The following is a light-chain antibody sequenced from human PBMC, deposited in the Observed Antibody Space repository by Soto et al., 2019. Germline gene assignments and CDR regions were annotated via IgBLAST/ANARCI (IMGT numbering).Light chain of an antibody. CDR2: DVS. Sequence: QSVLTQPAPVSGSPGQSITISCTGTSSDVGGYNYASWYQQHPGKAPKLMIYDVSNRPSGVSNRFSGSKSDNTASLTISGLQAEDEADYYCSSYTSSSTLYVFGTGTKVTVL. J-gene: IGLJ1*01. CDR1: SSDVGGYNY. V-gene: IGLV2-14*01. CDR3: SSYTSSSTLYV.